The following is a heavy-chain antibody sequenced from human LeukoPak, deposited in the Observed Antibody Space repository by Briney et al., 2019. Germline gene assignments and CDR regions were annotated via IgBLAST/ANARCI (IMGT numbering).Heavy chain of an antibody. J-gene: IGHJ4*02. D-gene: IGHD3-3*01. V-gene: IGHV1-2*06. CDR2: INPNSGGT. CDR1: GYTFTGYY. CDR3: ARTPAGVDYDFWSGNFDY. Sequence: GASVNVSCTASGYTFTGYYMHWVRQAPGQGLEWMGRINPNSGGTNYAQKFQGRVTMTRDTSISTAYMELSRLRSDDTAVYYCARTPAGVDYDFWSGNFDYWGQGTLVTVSS.